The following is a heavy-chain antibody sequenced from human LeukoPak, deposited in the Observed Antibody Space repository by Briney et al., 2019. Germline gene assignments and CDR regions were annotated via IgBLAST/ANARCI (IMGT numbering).Heavy chain of an antibody. CDR2: IYHSGST. CDR1: GGSISSGNR. Sequence: PSETLSLTCAVSGGSISSGNRWSWVRQPPGKGLEWIGEIYHSGSTTYNPSLKSRVTISVDKSKNQSSLTRGPVPAPDTAVYYFARTRYYYNSRSYGAPLYFGYWGQGTLVTVSS. V-gene: IGHV4-4*02. D-gene: IGHD3-10*01. CDR3: ARTRYYYNSRSYGAPLYFGY. J-gene: IGHJ4*02.